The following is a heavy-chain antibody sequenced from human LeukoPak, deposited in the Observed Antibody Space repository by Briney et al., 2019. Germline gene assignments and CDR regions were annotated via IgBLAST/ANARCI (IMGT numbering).Heavy chain of an antibody. CDR2: IYHSGST. D-gene: IGHD6-19*01. J-gene: IGHJ4*02. Sequence: SQTLSLTCAVSGGSISSGGYSWSWIRQPPGKGLEWIGYIYHSGSTYYNPSLKSRVTISVDTSKNQFSLNLNSGTAADTAVYYCARVAYSSGWFFDYWGQGSLVTVSS. V-gene: IGHV4-30-2*01. CDR3: ARVAYSSGWFFDY. CDR1: GGSISSGGYS.